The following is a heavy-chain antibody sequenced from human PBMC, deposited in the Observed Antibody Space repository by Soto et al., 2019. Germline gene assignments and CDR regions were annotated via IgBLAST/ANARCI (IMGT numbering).Heavy chain of an antibody. Sequence: QVQLVESGGGVVQPGRSLRLSCAASGFTFSSYAMHWVSQAPGKGLEWVAVISYDGSNKYYADSVKGRFTISRDNSKNTLYLQMNSLRAEDTAVYYCARDGDSSGYLDYWGQGTLVTVSS. CDR3: ARDGDSSGYLDY. CDR2: ISYDGSNK. J-gene: IGHJ4*02. V-gene: IGHV3-30-3*01. CDR1: GFTFSSYA. D-gene: IGHD3-22*01.